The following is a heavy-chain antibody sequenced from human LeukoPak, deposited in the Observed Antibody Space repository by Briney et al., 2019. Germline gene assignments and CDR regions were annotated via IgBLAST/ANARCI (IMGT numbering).Heavy chain of an antibody. CDR2: IYSSGST. V-gene: IGHV4-61*09. CDR3: ARAGGSVGWYGTIDY. J-gene: IGHJ4*02. CDR1: GGSIGSGSYY. D-gene: IGHD6-19*01. Sequence: SETLSLTCTVSGGSIGSGSYYWGWIRQPAGKGLEWLGHIYSSGSTSYNPSLQSRVTISVDTSKHQFSLEVTSVTAADTAVYYCARAGGSVGWYGTIDYWGQGTLVTVSS.